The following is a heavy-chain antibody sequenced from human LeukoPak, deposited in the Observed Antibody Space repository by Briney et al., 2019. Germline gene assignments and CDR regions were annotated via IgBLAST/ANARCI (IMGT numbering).Heavy chain of an antibody. Sequence: NPGGSLRLSSAASGFTFSSYSMNWVRPAPGKGLEWVSSISSSSSYIYYADSVKGRFTISRDNAKNSLYLQMNSLRAEDTAVYYCARVSVLLWFGELIPHYFDYWGQGTLVTVSS. CDR2: ISSSSSYI. J-gene: IGHJ4*02. D-gene: IGHD3-10*01. V-gene: IGHV3-21*01. CDR3: ARVSVLLWFGELIPHYFDY. CDR1: GFTFSSYS.